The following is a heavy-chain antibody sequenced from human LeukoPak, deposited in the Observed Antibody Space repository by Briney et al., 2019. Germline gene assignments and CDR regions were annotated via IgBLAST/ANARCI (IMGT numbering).Heavy chain of an antibody. CDR1: GGSISSSSYS. Sequence: SETLSLTCTVSGGSISSSSYSWGWIRQPPGKGPEWIGSIYYSGSTYYNPSLKSRVTISVDTSKNQFSLKLSSVTAADTAVYYCARPLVAGLSENDAFDIWGQGTMVTVSS. CDR2: IYYSGST. CDR3: ARPLVAGLSENDAFDI. V-gene: IGHV4-39*01. D-gene: IGHD6-19*01. J-gene: IGHJ3*02.